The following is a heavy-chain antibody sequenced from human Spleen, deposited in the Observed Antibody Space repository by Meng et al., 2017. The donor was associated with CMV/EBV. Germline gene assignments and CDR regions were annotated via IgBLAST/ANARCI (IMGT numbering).Heavy chain of an antibody. CDR1: GGSISYYY. CDR3: ARAVYYDSSAFDY. J-gene: IGHJ4*02. Sequence: SETLSLTCTVSGGSISYYYWSWIRQPPGKGLEWIGYIYYSGSTNYNPSLQSRVTISVDTSKNQFSLKLSSVTAADTAIYYCARAVYYDSSAFDYWGQGTLVTVSS. D-gene: IGHD3-22*01. CDR2: IYYSGST. V-gene: IGHV4-59*01.